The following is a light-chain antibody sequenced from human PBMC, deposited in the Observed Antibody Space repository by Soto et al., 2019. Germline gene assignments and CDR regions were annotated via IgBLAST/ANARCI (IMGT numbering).Light chain of an antibody. J-gene: IGLJ3*02. V-gene: IGLV2-8*01. CDR3: TSYVGSDIGA. CDR2: EVS. CDR1: SSDVGAYKY. Sequence: QSALTQPPSASGSPGQSVTISCTGTSSDVGAYKYVSWYQQYPGKAPKLMIYEVSKRPSGVPDRFSGSKSGNTASLTVSGLQAEDEADYYCTSYVGSDIGAFGGGTKVTVL.